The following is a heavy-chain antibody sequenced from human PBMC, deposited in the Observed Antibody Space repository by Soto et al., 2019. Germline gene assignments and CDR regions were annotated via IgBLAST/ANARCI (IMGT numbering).Heavy chain of an antibody. J-gene: IGHJ6*03. V-gene: IGHV4-39*01. Sequence: SETLSLTCTVSGGSISSSSYHWGWIRQPPGKGLEWIGSIYYSGSTYYNPSLKSRVTISVDTSKNQVSLHLSSLTAADTAVYYCARQYCTNGVCYYLDVWGKGTTVTVSS. D-gene: IGHD2-8*01. CDR2: IYYSGST. CDR3: ARQYCTNGVCYYLDV. CDR1: GGSISSSSYH.